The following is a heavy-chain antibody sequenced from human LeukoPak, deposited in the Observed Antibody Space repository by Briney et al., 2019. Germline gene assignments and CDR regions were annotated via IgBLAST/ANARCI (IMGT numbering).Heavy chain of an antibody. D-gene: IGHD2-2*01. J-gene: IGHJ4*02. V-gene: IGHV1-46*01. CDR1: GYTFTSYY. CDR2: INPSGGST. CDR3: ARATDIVVVPAAEFDY. Sequence: ASVKVSCKASGYTFTSYYMHWVRQAPGQGLEWMGIINPSGGSTSYAQKFQGRVTMTRDTSTSTVYMELSRLRSDDTAVYYCARATDIVVVPAAEFDYWGQGTLVTVSS.